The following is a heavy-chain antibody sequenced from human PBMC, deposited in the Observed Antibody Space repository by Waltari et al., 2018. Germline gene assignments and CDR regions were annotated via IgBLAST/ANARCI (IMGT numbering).Heavy chain of an antibody. V-gene: IGHV5-51*01. CDR3: VRLPTGGGWFVY. CDR1: GYDFCDCW. CDR2: LFPGDSNT. D-gene: IGHD2-15*01. Sequence: EVLLGQSGAEVRKPGDSLKISCKGSGYDFCDCWIGWVRQMAGKGLEWLGNLFPGDSNTRYSPAFEGQVTISVDKSISTAYLQWKSLKSSDTAMYFCVRLPTGGGWFVYWGQGTLVTVSS. J-gene: IGHJ4*02.